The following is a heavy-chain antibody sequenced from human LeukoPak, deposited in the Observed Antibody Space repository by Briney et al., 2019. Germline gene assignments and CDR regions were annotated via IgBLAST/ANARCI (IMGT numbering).Heavy chain of an antibody. V-gene: IGHV3-21*01. CDR1: GFTFSSYS. CDR2: ISSSSSYI. CDR3: ARALPDYYDSSGYYPDAFDI. Sequence: GGSLRLSCAASGFTFSSYSMNWVRQAPGKGLEWVSSISSSSSYIYYADSVKGRFTISRDNAKNSLYLQMNSLRAEDTAVYYCARALPDYYDSSGYYPDAFDIWGQGTMVTVSS. D-gene: IGHD3-22*01. J-gene: IGHJ3*02.